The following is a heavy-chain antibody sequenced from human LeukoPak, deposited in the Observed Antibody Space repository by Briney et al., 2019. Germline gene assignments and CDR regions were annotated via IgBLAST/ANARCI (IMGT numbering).Heavy chain of an antibody. Sequence: GGSLRLSCAASGFTFSSYAMSWVRQAPGKGLEWVSGISGSAGSTNYADSVKGRFTISRDNSKNTLNLQMNSLRAEDTAVYYCAKGRGYPLNYYYFYGLDVWGQGTTVTVSS. CDR2: ISGSAGST. D-gene: IGHD3-22*01. CDR3: AKGRGYPLNYYYFYGLDV. V-gene: IGHV3-23*01. CDR1: GFTFSSYA. J-gene: IGHJ6*02.